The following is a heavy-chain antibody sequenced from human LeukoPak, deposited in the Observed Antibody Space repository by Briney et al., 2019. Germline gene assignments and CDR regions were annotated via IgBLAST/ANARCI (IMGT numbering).Heavy chain of an antibody. D-gene: IGHD2-2*01. J-gene: IGHJ6*03. Sequence: ASVTVSCKASGYTFTSYGISWVRQAPGQGLEWMGWISAYNGNTNYAQKLQGRVTMTTDTSTSTAYMELRSLRSDDTAVYYCARGGRYCSSTSCPYYYYYYYMDVWGKGTTVTVSS. CDR2: ISAYNGNT. CDR3: ARGGRYCSSTSCPYYYYYYYMDV. CDR1: GYTFTSYG. V-gene: IGHV1-18*01.